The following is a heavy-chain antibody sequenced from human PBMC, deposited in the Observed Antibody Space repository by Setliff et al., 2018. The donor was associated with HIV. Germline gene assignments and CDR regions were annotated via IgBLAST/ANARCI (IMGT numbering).Heavy chain of an antibody. CDR2: IHHSGGT. V-gene: IGHV4-34*01. Sequence: SETLSLTCAVYGGSFSGYFWSWVRQPPGKGLEWIGDIHHSGGTNYNPTLKSRVTVSVDTSKNQFSLKLTSVTAADTAVYYCARIAFWAAAGINYYYYMDVWGKGTTVTVSS. J-gene: IGHJ6*03. D-gene: IGHD6-13*01. CDR1: GGSFSGYF. CDR3: ARIAFWAAAGINYYYYMDV.